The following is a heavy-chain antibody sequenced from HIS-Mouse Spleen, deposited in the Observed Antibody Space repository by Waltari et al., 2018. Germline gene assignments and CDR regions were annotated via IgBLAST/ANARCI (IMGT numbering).Heavy chain of an antibody. CDR3: ARATITMVRGVPTDAFDI. Sequence: EVQLVESGGGLVQPGGSLRLSCAASGFTFSSYRMNWVRQAPGKGLEWVSYISSSSSTIYYADSVKGRFTISRDNAKNSLYLQMNSLRAEDTAVYYCARATITMVRGVPTDAFDIWGQGTMVTVSS. V-gene: IGHV3-48*01. CDR2: ISSSSSTI. J-gene: IGHJ3*02. D-gene: IGHD3-10*01. CDR1: GFTFSSYR.